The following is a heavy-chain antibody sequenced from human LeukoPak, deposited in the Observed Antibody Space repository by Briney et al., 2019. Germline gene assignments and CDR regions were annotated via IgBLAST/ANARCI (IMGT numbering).Heavy chain of an antibody. Sequence: SETLSLTCTVSGYSISSGYYWSWIRQPPGKGLEWIGYIYYSGSTNYNPSLKSRVTISVDTSKNQFSLKLSSVTAAGTAVYYCARATYYYGSGSNYYYYYMDVWGKGTTVTISS. CDR2: IYYSGST. CDR1: GYSISSGYY. J-gene: IGHJ6*03. D-gene: IGHD3-10*01. CDR3: ARATYYYGSGSNYYYYYMDV. V-gene: IGHV4-61*01.